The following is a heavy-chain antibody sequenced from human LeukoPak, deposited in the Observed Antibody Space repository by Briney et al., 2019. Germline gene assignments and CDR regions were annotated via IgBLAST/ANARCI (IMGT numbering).Heavy chain of an antibody. D-gene: IGHD6-6*01. CDR1: GYTFTGYY. J-gene: IGHJ6*03. Sequence: GASVKVSCKASGYTFTGYYMHWVRQAPGQGLEWMGRINPNSGGTNYAQKFQGRVTMTRDTSISTAYMELSMLRSDDTAVYYCWGSSKHCYYYYYMDVWGKGTTVTVSS. V-gene: IGHV1-2*06. CDR2: INPNSGGT. CDR3: WGSSKHCYYYYYMDV.